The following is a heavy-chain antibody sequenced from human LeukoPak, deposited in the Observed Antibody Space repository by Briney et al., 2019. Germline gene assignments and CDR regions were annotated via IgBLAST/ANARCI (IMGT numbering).Heavy chain of an antibody. CDR1: GDSISNYY. CDR3: ARVAGDILTGVLTFDS. V-gene: IGHV4-59*01. J-gene: IGHJ4*02. D-gene: IGHD3-9*01. CDR2: ISYSGST. Sequence: SETLSLTCSVSGDSISNYYWSWIWQPPGKGLEWIGYISYSGSTNYKPSLKSRVSISVDTSKNQFSLKVSSVTAADTAVYYCARVAGDILTGVLTFDSWGQGTLVTVSS.